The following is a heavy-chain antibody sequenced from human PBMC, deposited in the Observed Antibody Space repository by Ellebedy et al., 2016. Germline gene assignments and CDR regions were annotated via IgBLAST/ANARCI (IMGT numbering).Heavy chain of an antibody. CDR2: IYWDDDK. V-gene: IGHV2-5*02. CDR1: GFSLSTSGVG. Sequence: SGPTLVKPTQTLTLTCTFSGFSLSTSGVGVGWIRQPPGKALECLALIYWDDDKRYSPSLKSRLTITKDTSKNQVVLTMTNMEPVDTATYYCVHSGQSDYYFYYGMDVWGQGTTVTVSS. J-gene: IGHJ6*02. CDR3: VHSGQSDYYFYYGMDV.